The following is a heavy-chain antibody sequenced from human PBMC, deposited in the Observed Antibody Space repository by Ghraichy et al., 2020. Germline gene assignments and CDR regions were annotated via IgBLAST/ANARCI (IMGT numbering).Heavy chain of an antibody. CDR1: GGSVSSGSYY. D-gene: IGHD3-9*01. J-gene: IGHJ6*02. Sequence: SETLSLTCTVSGGSVSSGSYYWSWIRQPPGKGLEWIGYIYYSGSTNYNPSLKSRVTISVDTSKNQFSLKLSSVTAADTAVYYCARLNRGWEYYDILTGYYTDYYYYGMDVWGQGTTVTVSS. V-gene: IGHV4-61*01. CDR2: IYYSGST. CDR3: ARLNRGWEYYDILTGYYTDYYYYGMDV.